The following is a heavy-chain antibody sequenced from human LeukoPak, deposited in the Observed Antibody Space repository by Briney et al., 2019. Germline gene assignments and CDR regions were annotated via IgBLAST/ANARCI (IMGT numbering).Heavy chain of an antibody. V-gene: IGHV1-2*02. CDR1: GYTFTGYY. CDR3: ARDLSLWFGEFYYGMDV. Sequence: ASVKVSCKASGYTFTGYYIHWVRQAPGQGLEWMGWINPNSGGTNYAQKFQGRVTMTRDTSISTAYMELSRLRSDDTAVYYCARDLSLWFGEFYYGMDVWGQGTTVTVSS. J-gene: IGHJ6*02. CDR2: INPNSGGT. D-gene: IGHD3-10*01.